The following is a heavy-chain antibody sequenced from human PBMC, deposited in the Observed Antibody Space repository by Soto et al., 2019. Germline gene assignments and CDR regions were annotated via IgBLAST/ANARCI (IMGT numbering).Heavy chain of an antibody. CDR3: AHRRPWSSNWNSGWFDP. CDR1: GFSLSTSGVG. J-gene: IGHJ5*02. CDR2: IYWDDDK. Sequence: QITLKESGPTRVKPTQTLALTRNFSGFSLSTSGVGVGWIRQSPGKALEWLAVIYWDDDKRYSPSLRSRITISKDTSKNEVVLLMTNMDPVDTGTYYCAHRRPWSSNWNSGWFDPWGQGTLVTVSS. V-gene: IGHV2-5*02. D-gene: IGHD3-10*01.